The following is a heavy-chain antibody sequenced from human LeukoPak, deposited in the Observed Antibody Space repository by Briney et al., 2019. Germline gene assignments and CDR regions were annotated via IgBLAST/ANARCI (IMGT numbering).Heavy chain of an antibody. CDR3: AREPITDCSGGNCYSWGFDY. CDR2: IDYSGGSS. J-gene: IGHJ4*02. V-gene: IGHV3-23*01. D-gene: IGHD2-15*01. Sequence: GGSLRLSCTVSGFTLSSYEMRWIRQAPGRGLEWVSSIDYSGGSSYYADSVKGRFTISRDNAKNSLYLQMSSLRAEDTAVYYCAREPITDCSGGNCYSWGFDYWGEGTLVTVSS. CDR1: GFTLSSYE.